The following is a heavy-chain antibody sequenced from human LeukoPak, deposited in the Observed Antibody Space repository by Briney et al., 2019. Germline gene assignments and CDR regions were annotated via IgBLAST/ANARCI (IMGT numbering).Heavy chain of an antibody. Sequence: SETLSLTCTVSGGSISSSSYYWSWIRQPPGKGLEWIGYIYYSGSTNYNPSLKSRVTISVDTSKNQFSLKLSSVTAADTAVYYCARGRRLYYDSSGYSNWFDPWGQGTLVTVSS. D-gene: IGHD3-22*01. V-gene: IGHV4-61*01. CDR3: ARGRRLYYDSSGYSNWFDP. J-gene: IGHJ5*02. CDR2: IYYSGST. CDR1: GGSISSSSYY.